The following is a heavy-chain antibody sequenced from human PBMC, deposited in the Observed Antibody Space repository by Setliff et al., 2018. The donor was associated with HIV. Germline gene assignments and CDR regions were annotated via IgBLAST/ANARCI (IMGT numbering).Heavy chain of an antibody. D-gene: IGHD2-15*01. J-gene: IGHJ5*02. Sequence: PGGSLRLSCAASGFTLSNTYMAWVRQAPGKRPEWVSTLYGSGDTYHADSVRGRFTISRDTSKNTLFLQMDNLRGDDTSVYCCVKDVSWAASWGQGTLVTVSS. CDR1: GFTLSNTY. CDR2: LYGSGDT. CDR3: VKDVSWAAS. V-gene: IGHV3-66*02.